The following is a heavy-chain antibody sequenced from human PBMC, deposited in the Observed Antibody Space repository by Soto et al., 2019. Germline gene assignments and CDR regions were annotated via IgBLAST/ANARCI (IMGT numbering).Heavy chain of an antibody. Sequence: SETLSLTCTVSGGSISNNKYYWGWIRQSPGKGLEWIGSVYYSGSTYYNPSLKSRVTISVDTSKNQFSLKLSSVTAADASVYYCARQVGGGIYGGNLGNSKSHFDYWGQGALVTVSS. CDR1: GGSISNNKYY. CDR3: ARQVGGGIYGGNLGNSKSHFDY. J-gene: IGHJ4*02. V-gene: IGHV4-39*01. CDR2: VYYSGST. D-gene: IGHD2-15*01.